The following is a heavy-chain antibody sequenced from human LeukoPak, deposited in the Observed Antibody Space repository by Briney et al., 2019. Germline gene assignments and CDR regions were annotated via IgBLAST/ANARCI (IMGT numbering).Heavy chain of an antibody. CDR2: ISGSGGST. CDR1: GFTFSSYA. CDR3: AKSSWEAYYYYMDV. V-gene: IGHV3-23*01. Sequence: GGSLRLSCAASGFTFSSYAMSWVRQAPGKGLEWVSAISGSGGSTYYADPVKGRFTISRDNSKNTLYLQMKSLRAEGTAVYYCAKSSWEAYYYYMDVWGKGTTVTVSS. D-gene: IGHD1-26*01. J-gene: IGHJ6*03.